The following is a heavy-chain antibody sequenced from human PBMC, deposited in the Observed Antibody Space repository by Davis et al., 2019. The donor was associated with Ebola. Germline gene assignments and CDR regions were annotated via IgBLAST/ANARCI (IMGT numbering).Heavy chain of an antibody. V-gene: IGHV1-3*01. Sequence: ASVKVSCKASGYTFTSYDINWVRQAPGQGLEWMGWINAGNGNTKYSQKFQGRVTITRDTSASTAYMELSSLRSEDTAVYYCARYRYSSSGWFDPWGQGTLVTVSS. CDR2: INAGNGNT. CDR3: ARYRYSSSGWFDP. J-gene: IGHJ5*02. CDR1: GYTFTSYD. D-gene: IGHD6-6*01.